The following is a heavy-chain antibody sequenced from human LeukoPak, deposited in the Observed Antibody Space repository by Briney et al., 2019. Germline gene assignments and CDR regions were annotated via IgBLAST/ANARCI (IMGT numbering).Heavy chain of an antibody. Sequence: ASVKVSCKTSGYTFTGYYIHWIRQAPGQGLEYMGWINPDSGATNYVEKFQGRVSMTRDTSISTAYMQLSRLRSDDTAVYYCTREPYYSGGSAYYSWGQGTLVTVSS. CDR3: TREPYYSGGSAYYS. CDR1: GYTFTGYY. D-gene: IGHD3-22*01. V-gene: IGHV1-2*02. CDR2: INPDSGAT. J-gene: IGHJ4*02.